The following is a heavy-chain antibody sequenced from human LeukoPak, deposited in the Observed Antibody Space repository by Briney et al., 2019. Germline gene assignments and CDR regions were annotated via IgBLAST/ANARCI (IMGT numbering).Heavy chain of an antibody. Sequence: TVGSLRLSCAASGLTFSSYAMSWVRQAPGKGLEWVSAISGSGGSTYYADSVKGRFTISRDNSKNTLYLQMNSLRAEDTAVYHCAKGWLRLDFDYWGQGTLVTVSS. D-gene: IGHD5-12*01. CDR3: AKGWLRLDFDY. J-gene: IGHJ4*02. V-gene: IGHV3-23*01. CDR2: ISGSGGST. CDR1: GLTFSSYA.